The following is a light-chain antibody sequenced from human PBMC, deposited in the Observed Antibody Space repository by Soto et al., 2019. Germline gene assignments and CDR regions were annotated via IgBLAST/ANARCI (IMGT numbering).Light chain of an antibody. V-gene: IGKV1-5*03. J-gene: IGKJ2*01. CDR3: QEYNTSS. CDR1: QSLNSW. Sequence: DIQMTQSPSTLSASVGDRVSITCRASQSLNSWLAWYQQKPGKAPKLLIYKTSTLDSGVPSRFSGSGAGTEFTLTISNPQPDAFATYYCQEYNTSSFGQGTKLEMK. CDR2: KTS.